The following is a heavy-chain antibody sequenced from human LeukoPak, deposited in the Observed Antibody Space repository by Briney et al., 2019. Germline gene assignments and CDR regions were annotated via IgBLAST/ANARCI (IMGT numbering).Heavy chain of an antibody. Sequence: GGSLRLSCAASGFTISSYAMSCFRQALGKGLEWFSAISCSGGSTYYADSAKGRFTISTANSKNTPYQQMNSLRAEDNAATYCSKDLMDSGYYYALFDYWGQGTLVTVSS. V-gene: IGHV3-23*01. J-gene: IGHJ4*02. CDR2: ISCSGGST. D-gene: IGHD3-22*01. CDR3: SKDLMDSGYYYALFDY. CDR1: GFTISSYA.